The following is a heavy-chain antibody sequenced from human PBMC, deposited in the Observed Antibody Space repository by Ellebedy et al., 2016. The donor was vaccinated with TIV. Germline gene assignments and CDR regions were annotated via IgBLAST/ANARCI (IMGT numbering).Heavy chain of an antibody. V-gene: IGHV4-4*09. J-gene: IGHJ3*01. D-gene: IGHD6-19*01. CDR2: TDGSP. Sequence: MPGGSLRLSCTVSGGFISSDHWSWIRQPPGKGLEWIGNTDGSPWYNPSLKSRVAISLDTSKNQFSLKLYSVTAADTALYYCAKYIPGGSGRGVWGQGTMVIVSS. CDR3: AKYIPGGSGRGV. CDR1: GGFISSDH.